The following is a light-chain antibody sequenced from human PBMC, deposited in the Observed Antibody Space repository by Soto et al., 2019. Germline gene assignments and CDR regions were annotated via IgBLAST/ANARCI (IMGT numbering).Light chain of an antibody. CDR3: QQYITHPYT. CDR1: QDINIY. J-gene: IGKJ2*01. V-gene: IGKV1-16*02. CDR2: GAS. Sequence: DIQMTQSPSSLSASVGDRVTITCRASQDINIYLAWFQQKPGKAPKSLIFGASSLQSGVPTNFSGSVSGTDFTLTISSLQPEDSATYYCQQYITHPYTFGQGTKVDIK.